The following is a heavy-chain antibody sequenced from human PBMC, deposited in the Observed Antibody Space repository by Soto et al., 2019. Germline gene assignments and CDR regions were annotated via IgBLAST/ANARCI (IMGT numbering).Heavy chain of an antibody. D-gene: IGHD3-22*01. J-gene: IGHJ5*02. CDR1: GGTFSSYA. CDR2: IIPIFGTA. Sequence: SVKVSCKASGGTFSSYAISWVRQAPGQGLEWMGGIIPIFGTANYAQKFQGRVTITADESTSTAYMELSSLRSEDTAVYYCARDPDSSGLRQNWFDPWGQGTLVTVSS. CDR3: ARDPDSSGLRQNWFDP. V-gene: IGHV1-69*13.